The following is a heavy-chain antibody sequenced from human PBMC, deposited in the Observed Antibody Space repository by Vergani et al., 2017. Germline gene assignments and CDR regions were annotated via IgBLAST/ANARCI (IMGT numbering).Heavy chain of an antibody. J-gene: IGHJ4*02. V-gene: IGHV4-34*01. Sequence: QVQLQQWGAGLLKPSETLSLTCAVYGGSFSGYYWSWIRQPPGKGLEWIGEINHSGSTNYNPSLKSRVTISVDTSKNQFSLKLSSVTAADTAVYYCARDGSSSCPHSFDYWGQGTLVTVSS. CDR2: INHSGST. D-gene: IGHD6-13*01. CDR1: GGSFSGYY. CDR3: ARDGSSSCPHSFDY.